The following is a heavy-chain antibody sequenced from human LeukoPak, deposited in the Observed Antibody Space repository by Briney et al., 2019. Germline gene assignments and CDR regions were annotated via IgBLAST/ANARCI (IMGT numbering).Heavy chain of an antibody. CDR1: GFTFNRYG. CDR2: ISSSGSTI. CDR3: AELGITMIGGV. D-gene: IGHD3-10*02. Sequence: QPGGTLRLSCAASGFTFNRYGMNWVRQAPGKGLEWVSYISSSGSTIYYADSVKGRFTISRDNAKNSLYLQMNSLRAEDTAVYYCAELGITMIGGVWGKGTTVTISS. J-gene: IGHJ6*04. V-gene: IGHV3-48*04.